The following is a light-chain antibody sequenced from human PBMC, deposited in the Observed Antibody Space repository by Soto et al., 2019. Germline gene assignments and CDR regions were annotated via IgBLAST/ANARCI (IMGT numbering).Light chain of an antibody. CDR1: QDITNY. J-gene: IGKJ5*01. V-gene: IGKV1-33*01. CDR3: QQFDSPPIT. CDR2: DGS. Sequence: DIQMTQSPSSLSASVGDRVTITCQASQDITNYLNWYQQKPGKAPRLLVYDGSNLDTGVPSRFSGSGSWTHFSFTLSRLPPEDIATYYCQQFDSPPITFGQGTRLEI.